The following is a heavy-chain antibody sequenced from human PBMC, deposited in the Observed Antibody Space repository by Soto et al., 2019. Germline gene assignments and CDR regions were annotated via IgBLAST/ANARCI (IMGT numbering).Heavy chain of an antibody. CDR3: ATQVSCSTSCLAVYWYFDL. J-gene: IGHJ2*01. V-gene: IGHV1-69*02. CDR1: GGTFRSYT. D-gene: IGHD2-2*01. Sequence: QVQLVQSGAEVKKPGSSVKVSCKASGGTFRSYTISWVRQAPGQGLEWMGRIIPILGIANYAQKFQGRVTITADKSTSTAYMELSSLRSEDTAVYYCATQVSCSTSCLAVYWYFDLWGRGTLVTVSS. CDR2: IIPILGIA.